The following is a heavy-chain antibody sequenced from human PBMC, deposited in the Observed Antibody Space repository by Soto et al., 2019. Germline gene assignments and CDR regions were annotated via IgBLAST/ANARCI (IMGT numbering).Heavy chain of an antibody. CDR2: IIPIFGTA. J-gene: IGHJ4*02. CDR1: GGTFSSYA. Sequence: QVQLVQSGAEVKKPGSSVKVSCKASGGTFSSYAISWVRQAPGQGLEWMGGIIPIFGTANYAQKFQGRVTITADESTSTAYMELSSLRSEDMAVYYCARGTVGGYSSGGPFDYWGQGTLVTVSS. D-gene: IGHD6-19*01. V-gene: IGHV1-69*12. CDR3: ARGTVGGYSSGGPFDY.